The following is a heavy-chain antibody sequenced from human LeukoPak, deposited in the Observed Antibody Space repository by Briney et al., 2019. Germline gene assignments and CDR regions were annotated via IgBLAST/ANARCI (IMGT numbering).Heavy chain of an antibody. CDR2: ISAYNGNT. J-gene: IGHJ5*02. V-gene: IGHV1-18*01. D-gene: IGHD3-3*01. CDR1: GGTFSSYA. CDR3: ARDPDFWSGYYGPAGPRWFDP. Sequence: GASVKVSCKASGGTFSSYAISWVRQAPGQGLEWMGWISAYNGNTNYAQKLQGRVTMTTDTSTSTAYMELRSLRSDDTAVYYCARDPDFWSGYYGPAGPRWFDPWGQGTLVTVSS.